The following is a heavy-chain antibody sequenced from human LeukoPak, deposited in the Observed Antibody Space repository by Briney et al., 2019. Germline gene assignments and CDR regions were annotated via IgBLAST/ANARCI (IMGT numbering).Heavy chain of an antibody. Sequence: GGSLRLSCAASGFTFSDYYMSWIRQAPGKGLEWVSYISSSGSTIYYADSVKGRFTISRDNAKNSLYLQMNSLRAEDTAVYYCASTPCGGSCRDNWFDPWGQGTLVTVSS. J-gene: IGHJ5*02. D-gene: IGHD2-15*01. CDR2: ISSSGSTI. V-gene: IGHV3-11*04. CDR1: GFTFSDYY. CDR3: ASTPCGGSCRDNWFDP.